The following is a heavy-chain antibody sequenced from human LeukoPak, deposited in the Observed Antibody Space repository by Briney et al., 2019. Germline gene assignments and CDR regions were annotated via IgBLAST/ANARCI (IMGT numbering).Heavy chain of an antibody. CDR1: GYTFTGYY. CDR2: INPNSGGT. Sequence: GASVKVSCKASGYTFTGYYMHWVRQAPGQGLEWMGWINPNSGGTNYAQKFQGRVTMTRDTSISTAYMELSRLRSDDTAVYYCARDRVGATGGDAFDIWGQGTMVTVSS. V-gene: IGHV1-2*02. CDR3: ARDRVGATGGDAFDI. D-gene: IGHD1-26*01. J-gene: IGHJ3*02.